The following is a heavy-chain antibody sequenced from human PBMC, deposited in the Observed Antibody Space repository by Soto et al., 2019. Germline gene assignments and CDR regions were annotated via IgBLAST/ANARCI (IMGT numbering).Heavy chain of an antibody. Sequence: SESLPLTSDLSGFTISSRNWWGWIRQPPGKGLEWIGYIYYSGTTYYNPSLKSRVTMSVDTSKNQFSLRLTSVTAVDTAVYYCARREIQGPIDYWGQG. V-gene: IGHV4-28*01. D-gene: IGHD1-26*01. CDR2: IYYSGTT. CDR1: GFTISSRNW. J-gene: IGHJ4*02. CDR3: ARREIQGPIDY.